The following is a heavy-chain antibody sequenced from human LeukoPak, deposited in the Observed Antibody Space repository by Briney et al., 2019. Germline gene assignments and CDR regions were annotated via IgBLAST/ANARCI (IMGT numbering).Heavy chain of an antibody. CDR2: IYTSGST. V-gene: IGHV4-4*07. D-gene: IGHD6-6*01. CDR1: GGSISSYD. J-gene: IGHJ4*02. CDR3: ARESYSSSYLFDF. Sequence: SETLSLTCTVSGGSISSYDRSWIRQPAGKGLEWIGRIYTSGSTNYNPSLKSRVTMSVDTSKNQISLKVNSVTAADTAVYYCARESYSSSYLFDFWGQGTLVTVSS.